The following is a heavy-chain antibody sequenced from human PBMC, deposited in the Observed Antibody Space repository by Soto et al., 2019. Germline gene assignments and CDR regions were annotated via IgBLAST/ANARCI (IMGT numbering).Heavy chain of an antibody. CDR2: IYYSGST. D-gene: IGHD6-13*01. Sequence: SETLSLTCTVAGGSISSISYYWSWIRQPPGKGLEWIGSIYYSGSTYYDPSLEGRVTISVDTSKNQFSLKLSSVTAADTAMYYCARLGKLYGSTYYVGMDVWGQGTTVT. CDR3: ARLGKLYGSTYYVGMDV. CDR1: GGSISSISYY. V-gene: IGHV4-39*01. J-gene: IGHJ6*02.